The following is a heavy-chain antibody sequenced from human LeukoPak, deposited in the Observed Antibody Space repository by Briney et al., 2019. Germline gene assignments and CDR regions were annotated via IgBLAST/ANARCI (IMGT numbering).Heavy chain of an antibody. CDR2: ISSSSSTI. Sequence: PGGSLRLSCAASGFTFSSYSMNWVRQAPGKGLEWVSYISSSSSTIYYADSVKGRFTISRDNGKNSLYLQMNSLRAEDTAVYYCARGGYSSSWYGGDYWGQGTLVTVSS. CDR3: ARGGYSSSWYGGDY. D-gene: IGHD6-13*01. V-gene: IGHV3-48*01. J-gene: IGHJ4*02. CDR1: GFTFSSYS.